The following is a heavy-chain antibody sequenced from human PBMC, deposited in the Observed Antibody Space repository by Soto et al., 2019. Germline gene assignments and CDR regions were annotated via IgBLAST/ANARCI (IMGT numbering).Heavy chain of an antibody. J-gene: IGHJ4*02. Sequence: VQLVEYGGCVVPPGRSLRLSCAASGFTVSDYAMHWVRQAPGKGLEWVAVVSHDGRNTHYADSVQGRFTISRDSSKHKVSLEITSLRAEDTAGYYCAKGGLPWLGTSDFNYWGQGALVTVSS. V-gene: IGHV3-30*18. CDR2: VSHDGRNT. CDR1: GFTVSDYA. D-gene: IGHD6-19*01. CDR3: AKGGLPWLGTSDFNY.